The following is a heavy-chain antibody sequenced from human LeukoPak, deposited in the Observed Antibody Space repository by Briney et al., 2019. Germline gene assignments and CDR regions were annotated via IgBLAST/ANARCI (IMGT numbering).Heavy chain of an antibody. CDR3: AKGPYYYGSGIRIDY. J-gene: IGHJ4*02. D-gene: IGHD3-10*01. CDR2: ISYDGSNK. V-gene: IGHV3-30*18. CDR1: GFTFSSYG. Sequence: GGSLRLSCAASGFTFSSYGMHWVRQAPGKGLEWVAVISYDGSNKYYADPVKGRFTISRDNSKNTLYLQMNSLRAEDTAVYYCAKGPYYYGSGIRIDYWGQGTLVTVSS.